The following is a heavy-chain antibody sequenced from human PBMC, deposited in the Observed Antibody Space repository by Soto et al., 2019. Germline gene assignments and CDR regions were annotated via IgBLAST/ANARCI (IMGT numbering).Heavy chain of an antibody. V-gene: IGHV3-30*09. CDR3: AKDQSASSNSYHAMDV. D-gene: IGHD6-6*01. J-gene: IGHJ6*02. CDR2: IPFDGATK. CDR1: EFTFSPYP. Sequence: QEQLVESGGGVVQPGRPLRLSCAASEFTFSPYPMHWVRQAPGKGLEWVAVIPFDGATKYYADSVKGRFAISRDNSMNTLYLQMNSLRTEDTAVYYCAKDQSASSNSYHAMDVWGPGTTVTVSS.